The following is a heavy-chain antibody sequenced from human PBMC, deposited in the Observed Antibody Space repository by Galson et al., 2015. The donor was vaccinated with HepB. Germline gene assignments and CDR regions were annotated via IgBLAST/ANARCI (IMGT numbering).Heavy chain of an antibody. Sequence: SPRLSCAASGFTFSSYAMHWVRPAPGKGLEWVAVISYDGSNKSYTDSVKGRFTISRDNSKNTLYLKTNSLKAEDTAVYYGARNRAIQQGLDYWGQGALVTVSS. J-gene: IGHJ4*02. CDR3: ARNRAIQQGLDY. V-gene: IGHV3-30-3*01. CDR1: GFTFSSYA. D-gene: IGHD5-18*01. CDR2: ISYDGSNK.